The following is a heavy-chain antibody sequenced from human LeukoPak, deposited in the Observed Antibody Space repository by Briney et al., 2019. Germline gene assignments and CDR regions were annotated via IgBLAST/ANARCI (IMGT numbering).Heavy chain of an antibody. Sequence: GGSLRFSCAASGFTFSSYSMNWVRQAPGKGLEWVSYISSTTSTIYYATSVKGRFTVSRDNARHSLYLQMNSLRAEDTAVYYCVRGIAAAGGFDFWGQGTLVTVSS. CDR1: GFTFSSYS. D-gene: IGHD6-13*01. CDR2: ISSTTSTI. CDR3: VRGIAAAGGFDF. V-gene: IGHV3-48*01. J-gene: IGHJ4*02.